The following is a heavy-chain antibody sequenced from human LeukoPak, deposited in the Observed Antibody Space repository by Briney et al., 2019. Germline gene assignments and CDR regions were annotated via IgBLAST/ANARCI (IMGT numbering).Heavy chain of an antibody. Sequence: GGSLRLSCAASGFTFSDYYMSWIRQAPGKVLEWVSYISSSGSTLSYADSVKGRFTICRDNAKNALYLQMNSLRAEDTAVYYCARESGGNPPNYYYYYMDVWGKGTTVTVSS. CDR1: GFTFSDYY. D-gene: IGHD4-23*01. CDR2: ISSSGSTL. CDR3: ARESGGNPPNYYYYYMDV. J-gene: IGHJ6*03. V-gene: IGHV3-11*04.